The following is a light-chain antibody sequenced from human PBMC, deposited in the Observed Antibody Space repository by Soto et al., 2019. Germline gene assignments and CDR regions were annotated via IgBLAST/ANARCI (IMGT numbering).Light chain of an antibody. J-gene: IGLJ1*01. Sequence: QSVLTQPPSVSGAPGQRVTISCTGSSSNIGADYAVHWYQQLPGTAPKVLIYGNSNRPSGVPDRFSGSKSGTSASLAIAGLLADDEADYYCQSYDGSLGAYVFGSGTKLTVL. V-gene: IGLV1-40*01. CDR3: QSYDGSLGAYV. CDR2: GNS. CDR1: SSNIGADYA.